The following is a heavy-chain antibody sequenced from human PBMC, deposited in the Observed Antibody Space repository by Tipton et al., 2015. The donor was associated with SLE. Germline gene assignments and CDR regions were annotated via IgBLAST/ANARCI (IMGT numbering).Heavy chain of an antibody. J-gene: IGHJ3*02. D-gene: IGHD4-17*01. CDR3: ARVWDYGDAFGI. CDR1: GGSISSHY. Sequence: TLSLTCAVSGGSISSHYWSWIRQSPGTGLEWIGYIYSGGSTNYNPSLKSRVTISVDTSKNQFSLNLNSVTAADTAVYYCARVWDYGDAFGIWGQGTMVTVSS. CDR2: IYSGGST. V-gene: IGHV4-59*11.